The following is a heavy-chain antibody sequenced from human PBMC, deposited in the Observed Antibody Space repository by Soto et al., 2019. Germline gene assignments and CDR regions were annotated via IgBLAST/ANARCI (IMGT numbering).Heavy chain of an antibody. V-gene: IGHV1-69*13. Sequence: ASVKVSCKASGGTFSSYAISWVRQAPGQGLEWMGGIIPIFGTANYAQKFQGRVTITADESTSTAYMELSSLRSEDTAVYYCARGRGDSKWLVDSEWYYFDYWGQGTLVTVSS. CDR2: IIPIFGTA. D-gene: IGHD6-19*01. J-gene: IGHJ4*02. CDR1: GGTFSSYA. CDR3: ARGRGDSKWLVDSEWYYFDY.